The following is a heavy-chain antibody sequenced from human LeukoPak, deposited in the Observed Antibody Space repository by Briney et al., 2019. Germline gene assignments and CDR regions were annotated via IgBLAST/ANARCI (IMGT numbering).Heavy chain of an antibody. CDR3: ARLARYHLLEASDI. Sequence: ASVKVSCKASGYTFNAFGISWVRQAPGQGLEWMGWISAFDGGTMYAQSLQGRLSMTTETSTTTAYMELRSLKSDDTAVYYCARLARYHLLEASDIWGQGTMVTVSS. CDR2: ISAFDGGT. J-gene: IGHJ3*02. D-gene: IGHD2-2*01. CDR1: GYTFNAFG. V-gene: IGHV1-18*01.